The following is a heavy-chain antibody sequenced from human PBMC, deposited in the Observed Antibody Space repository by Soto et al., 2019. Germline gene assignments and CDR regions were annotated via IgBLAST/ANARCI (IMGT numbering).Heavy chain of an antibody. Sequence: QVQLVQSGAEVKKPGASVKVSCKTSGYTFAAYYIHWIRQAPGQGLEWMGWINPTSGGTVYAQNFQDRVTRTRDTSISTAYMELRRLNSDDTAVYYCASDPDYGDYWGYFLESWGQGTPVTVSS. CDR3: ASDPDYGDYWGYFLES. CDR2: INPTSGGT. V-gene: IGHV1-2*02. D-gene: IGHD4-17*01. J-gene: IGHJ4*02. CDR1: GYTFAAYY.